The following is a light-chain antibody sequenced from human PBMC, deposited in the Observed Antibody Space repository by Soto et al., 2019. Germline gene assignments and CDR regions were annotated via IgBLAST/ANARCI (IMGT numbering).Light chain of an antibody. J-gene: IGKJ4*01. CDR1: ESSSSY. CDR3: QQSYCTPFT. V-gene: IGKV1-39*01. Sequence: DIQMTQSPSSLSASVGDRVTITCRASESSSSYFNWYQQKPGQAPKLLIYAASSLQYGVPSTFSGRVSGTDFTLTISSLQTAYGATYYCQQSYCTPFTFGGRTKVEIK. CDR2: AAS.